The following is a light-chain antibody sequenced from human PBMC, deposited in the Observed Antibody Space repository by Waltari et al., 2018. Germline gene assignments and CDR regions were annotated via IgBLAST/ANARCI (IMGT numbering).Light chain of an antibody. CDR2: DTS. CDR1: QTVRATY. J-gene: IGKJ4*01. Sequence: EIVLTQSPGTLSLSPGERATLSCRASQTVRATYLAWYQQTPGQAPTLVIHDTSSRATGIPDRFSGSGSGTDFSLTISSLEPEDFAVYYCQQYDISPLTFGGGTKVETK. CDR3: QQYDISPLT. V-gene: IGKV3-20*01.